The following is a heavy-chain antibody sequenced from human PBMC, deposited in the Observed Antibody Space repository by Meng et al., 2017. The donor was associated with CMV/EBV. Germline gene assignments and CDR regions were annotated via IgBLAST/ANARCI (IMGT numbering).Heavy chain of an antibody. Sequence: GGSLRLSCAASGFTFSNAWMSWVRQAPGKGLEWVGRIKSKTDGGTTDYAAPAKDRFSISRDDSKNTLYLQMNSLKTEDTAVYYCTTNVLRYFDWLPPDYWGQGTLVTVSS. J-gene: IGHJ4*02. CDR2: IKSKTDGGTT. CDR1: GFTFSNAW. CDR3: TTNVLRYFDWLPPDY. D-gene: IGHD3-9*01. V-gene: IGHV3-15*01.